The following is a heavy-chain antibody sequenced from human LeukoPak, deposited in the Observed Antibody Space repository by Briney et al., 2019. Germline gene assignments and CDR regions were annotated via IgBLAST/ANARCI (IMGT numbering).Heavy chain of an antibody. V-gene: IGHV3-23*01. J-gene: IGHJ6*04. CDR3: AGYDPRFPSGNYYYYGMDL. CDR2: NSGSGVST. D-gene: IGHD1-14*01. CDR1: GFTLNSYP. Sequence: GGSLRLSCAASGFTLNSYPMSRVRPAPGKGLEWVSDNSGSGVSTYYADSVKGRFTISGDNSKSTLYLQLNSLGAEDTAVYYCAGYDPRFPSGNYYYYGMDLWGEGPTVTVSS.